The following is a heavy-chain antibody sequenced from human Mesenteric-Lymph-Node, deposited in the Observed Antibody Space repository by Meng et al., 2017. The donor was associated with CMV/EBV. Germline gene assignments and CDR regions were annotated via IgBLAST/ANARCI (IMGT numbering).Heavy chain of an antibody. CDR2: INSDGSST. CDR1: GFTLSTYW. Sequence: GGSLRLSCVASGFTLSTYWMHWVRQAPGKGLVWVSRINSDGSSTTYADSVKGRFTISRDNAKNTLYLQMNSLRADDTAGYYCGRGGFWSGYWVDYWGRGTLVTVSS. CDR3: GRGGFWSGYWVDY. V-gene: IGHV3-74*01. J-gene: IGHJ4*02. D-gene: IGHD3-3*01.